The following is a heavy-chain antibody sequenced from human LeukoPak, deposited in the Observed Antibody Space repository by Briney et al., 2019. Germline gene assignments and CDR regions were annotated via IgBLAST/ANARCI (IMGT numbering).Heavy chain of an antibody. J-gene: IGHJ4*02. Sequence: SETLSLTCTVSGGSISSSSYYWGWIRQPPGKGLEWIGSIYYSGSTYYNPSLESRVTISVDTSKNQFSLKLSSVTAADTAVYYCARRGATTKMSYFDYWGQGTLVTVSS. V-gene: IGHV4-39*01. CDR2: IYYSGST. D-gene: IGHD1-26*01. CDR1: GGSISSSSYY. CDR3: ARRGATTKMSYFDY.